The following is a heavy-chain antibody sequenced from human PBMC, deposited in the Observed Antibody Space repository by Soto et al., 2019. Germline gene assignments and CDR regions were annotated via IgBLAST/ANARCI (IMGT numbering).Heavy chain of an antibody. CDR1: QYNFTNYC. CDR3: AREILSPDVCFHAMDV. V-gene: IGHV1-46*03. Sequence: ASVKVSCKASQYNFTNYCVHWVRQAPGQGLEWMGILNPRGGRTNYAQRFQGRVSMTRDTSTSTAYMELRSLRSDDTAVYYCAREILSPDVCFHAMDVWGQGTTVTVSS. CDR2: LNPRGGRT. J-gene: IGHJ6*02. D-gene: IGHD2-15*01.